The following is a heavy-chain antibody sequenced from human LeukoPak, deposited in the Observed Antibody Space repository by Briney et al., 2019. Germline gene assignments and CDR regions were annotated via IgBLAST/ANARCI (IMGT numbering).Heavy chain of an antibody. Sequence: SETLSLTCALYGGSLSGYHERWPRQPPGKGLEGIGEINHSGSTNYNPSLKSRVTISVDTSKNQFSLTLSSVTSADTAVYYRATRRGSGSYYGIDYWGQGTLVTVSS. D-gene: IGHD3-10*01. CDR1: GGSLSGYH. V-gene: IGHV4-34*01. CDR3: ATRRGSGSYYGIDY. CDR2: INHSGST. J-gene: IGHJ4*02.